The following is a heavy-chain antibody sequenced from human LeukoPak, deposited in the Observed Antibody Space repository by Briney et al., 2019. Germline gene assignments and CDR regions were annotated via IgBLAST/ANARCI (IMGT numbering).Heavy chain of an antibody. V-gene: IGHV1-69*06. D-gene: IGHD1-26*01. CDR1: RGTFSSYA. CDR3: ARSTTRYYYMDV. J-gene: IGHJ6*03. CDR2: IIPIFGTA. Sequence: GSSVKVSCKASRGTFSSYAISWVRQAPGQGLEWMGGIIPIFGTANYAQKFQGRVTITADKSTSTAYMELSSLRSEDTAVYYCARSTTRYYYMDVWGKGTTVTVSS.